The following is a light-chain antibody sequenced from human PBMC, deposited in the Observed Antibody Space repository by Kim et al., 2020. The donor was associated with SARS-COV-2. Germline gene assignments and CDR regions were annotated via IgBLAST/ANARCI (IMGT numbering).Light chain of an antibody. J-gene: IGKJ2*01. CDR1: QSVSSSY. V-gene: IGKV3-20*01. CDR3: QQYGSSLYT. Sequence: LSPGERATLSRRASQSVSSSYLAWYQQKPGQAPRLLIYGASSRATGIPDRFSGSGSGTDFTLTISRLEPEDFAVYYCQQYGSSLYTFGQGTKLEIK. CDR2: GAS.